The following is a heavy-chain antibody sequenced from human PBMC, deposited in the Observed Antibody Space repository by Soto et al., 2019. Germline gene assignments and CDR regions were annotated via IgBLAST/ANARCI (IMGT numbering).Heavy chain of an antibody. D-gene: IGHD1-26*01. V-gene: IGHV4-59*01. CDR1: GGSTSSDNY. CDR2: IYYSGST. Sequence: KTSETLSLTCTVSGGSTSSDNYWCWIRQPPGKGLEWIGHIYYSGSTNYNPSLKSRVTMSVDTSKRQFSLKLSSVTAADTAVYYCAYGGSYDGYFDFWGQGALVTVSS. CDR3: AYGGSYDGYFDF. J-gene: IGHJ4*02.